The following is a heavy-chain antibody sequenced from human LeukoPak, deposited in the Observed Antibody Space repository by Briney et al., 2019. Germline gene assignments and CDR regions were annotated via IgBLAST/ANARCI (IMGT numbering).Heavy chain of an antibody. V-gene: IGHV3-30*04. Sequence: PGGSLRLSCAASGFTFSNYAMNWVRQAPGGGLEWVAAISYDGNNKFYADSVKGRFTISRDNSKNTLYLQANSLRAEDTAVYYCARDLDSWSVYYGPLLFDPGGQGTLVTVSS. D-gene: IGHD3-3*01. CDR3: ARDLDSWSVYYGPLLFDP. CDR2: ISYDGNNK. J-gene: IGHJ5*02. CDR1: GFTFSNYA.